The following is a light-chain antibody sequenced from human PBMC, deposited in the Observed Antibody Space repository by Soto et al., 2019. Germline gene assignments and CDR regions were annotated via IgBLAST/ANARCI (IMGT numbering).Light chain of an antibody. CDR1: QSISTW. Sequence: DIQMTQSPSTLSASVGDRVTIACRASQSISTWLAWYQQKPGKAPKLLIYKASILESGVPSRFSGSGSATEFTLTISSLQPEDFASYYCRQYETFPLTFGGGTKVDIK. J-gene: IGKJ4*01. V-gene: IGKV1-5*03. CDR2: KAS. CDR3: RQYETFPLT.